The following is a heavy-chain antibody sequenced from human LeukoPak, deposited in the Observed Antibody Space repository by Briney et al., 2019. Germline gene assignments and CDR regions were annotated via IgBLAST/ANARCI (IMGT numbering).Heavy chain of an antibody. CDR3: ARALDYGGNARYYYYYYVDV. Sequence: GGSLRLSCAASGSTFSSYAMSWVRQAPGKGLEWVSAISGSGGSTYYADSVKGRFTISRDNSKNTLYLQMNSLRAEGTAAYYCARALDYGGNARYYYYYYVDVWGKGTTVTVSS. CDR1: GSTFSSYA. V-gene: IGHV3-23*01. J-gene: IGHJ6*03. D-gene: IGHD4-23*01. CDR2: ISGSGGST.